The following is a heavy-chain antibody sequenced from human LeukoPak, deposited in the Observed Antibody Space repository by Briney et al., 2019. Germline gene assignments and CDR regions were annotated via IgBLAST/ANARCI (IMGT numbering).Heavy chain of an antibody. CDR3: ARVGRGDTTLGDLPDS. CDR1: GFTFSVYT. CDR2: MSHDGSNV. Sequence: GGSLRLSCAASGFTFSVYTMHWVRQAPDKGLEWVAVMSHDGSNVFYADSVKGRFTISRDNSKNTLYVQMNTLRVEDTAVYYCARVGRGDTTLGDLPDSWGQGTLVTVSS. V-gene: IGHV3-30-3*01. J-gene: IGHJ4*02. D-gene: IGHD5-18*01.